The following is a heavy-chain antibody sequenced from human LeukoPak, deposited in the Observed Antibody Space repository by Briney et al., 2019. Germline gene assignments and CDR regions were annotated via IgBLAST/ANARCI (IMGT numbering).Heavy chain of an antibody. J-gene: IGHJ4*02. CDR2: IYPGDSDT. CDR3: ARPTKPYDFWSGYYSYYFDY. CDR1: GYSFTSYW. V-gene: IGHV5-51*01. Sequence: GESLKISCKGSGYSFTSYWIGWVRQMPGKGLEWMGIIYPGDSDTRYSPSFQGQVTISADKSISTAYLQWSSLKASDTAMYYCARPTKPYDFWSGYYSYYFDYWGQGTLVTVSS. D-gene: IGHD3-3*01.